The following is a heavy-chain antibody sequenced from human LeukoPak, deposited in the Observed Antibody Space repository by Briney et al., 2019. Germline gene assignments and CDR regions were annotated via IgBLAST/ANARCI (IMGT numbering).Heavy chain of an antibody. V-gene: IGHV3-7*05. Sequence: GGSLRLSCAASGFALSSYWMSWVRQAPGKGLEWVANIKQDGSEKYYVDSVKGRFTISRDNSKNTLYLQMNSLRTEDTAVYYCAKEGAVGARKYFDFWGQGTLVTVSS. CDR2: IKQDGSEK. CDR3: AKEGAVGARKYFDF. CDR1: GFALSSYW. J-gene: IGHJ4*02. D-gene: IGHD1-26*01.